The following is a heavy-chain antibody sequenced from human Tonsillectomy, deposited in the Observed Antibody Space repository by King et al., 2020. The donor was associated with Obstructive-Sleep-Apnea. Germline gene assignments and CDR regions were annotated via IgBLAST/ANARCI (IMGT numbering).Heavy chain of an antibody. CDR2: IWYDGSNK. D-gene: IGHD2-8*02. J-gene: IGHJ4*02. Sequence: VQLVESGGGVVQPGRALRLSCAASGFTFSSYGMHWVRQAPGRGLEGVAVIWYDGSNKYYADSVKGRFTNSRDNSKNTLFLKMNSLRAEDTAVYYCARDPLVLVGLDYWGQGTLVTVSS. CDR1: GFTFSSYG. V-gene: IGHV3-33*01. CDR3: ARDPLVLVGLDY.